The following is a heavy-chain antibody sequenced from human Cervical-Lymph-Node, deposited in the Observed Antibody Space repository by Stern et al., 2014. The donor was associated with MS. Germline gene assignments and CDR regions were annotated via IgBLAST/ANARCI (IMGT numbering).Heavy chain of an antibody. CDR3: ARDRRSGYPLDY. Sequence: VQLLESGPGLVKPSQTLSLTCTVSGVSISTGGYYWSWIRQHPGKGLEWIGYIYYSGSTFYNPSIKSRVTISVDTSKNQFSLKLSSVTAADTAVYYCARDRRSGYPLDYWGQGTLVTVSS. CDR1: GVSISTGGYY. CDR2: IYYSGST. J-gene: IGHJ4*02. V-gene: IGHV4-31*03. D-gene: IGHD3-3*01.